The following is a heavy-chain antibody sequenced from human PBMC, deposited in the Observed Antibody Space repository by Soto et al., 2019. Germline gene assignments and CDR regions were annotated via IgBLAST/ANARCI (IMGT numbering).Heavy chain of an antibody. Sequence: GGSLRLSCAASGITFSSYAMHWVRQAPGKGLEWMAIISYDGSNKYYASSVKGRFTISRDNSKNTLYLQMNSLRAEDTAVYYCAKDRASATYYDYYGMDVWGQGTRVTVSS. CDR3: AKDRASATYYDYYGMDV. V-gene: IGHV3-30*18. J-gene: IGHJ6*02. D-gene: IGHD1-26*01. CDR2: ISYDGSNK. CDR1: GITFSSYA.